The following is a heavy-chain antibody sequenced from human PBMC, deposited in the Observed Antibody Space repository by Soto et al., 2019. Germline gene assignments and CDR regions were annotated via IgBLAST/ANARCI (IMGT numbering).Heavy chain of an antibody. Sequence: SETLSLTCSVSGGSVSSGLYYWSWIRQLPGKGLEWIGNIYYTGSTYYNPSLKSRVTISVDTSKNQFSLKLNSVTAADTAVYYCARDRVATILRYFDYWGQGALVTVSS. CDR1: GGSVSSGLYY. CDR3: ARDRVATILRYFDY. D-gene: IGHD5-12*01. V-gene: IGHV4-31*03. J-gene: IGHJ4*02. CDR2: IYYTGST.